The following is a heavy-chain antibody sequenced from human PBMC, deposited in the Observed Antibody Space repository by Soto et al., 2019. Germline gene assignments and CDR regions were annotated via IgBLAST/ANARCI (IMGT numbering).Heavy chain of an antibody. J-gene: IGHJ5*02. CDR2: INSDGSKT. Sequence: QPGGSLSLSCAASGFIFSTFGMHWVRQAPGKGLEWVSRINSDGSKTTYADAVKGRFTISRDNAQNTVYLQMNSLRGEDTAFFYCATVAPNSYNWLDPWGQRTLVTVSS. CDR1: GFIFSTFG. V-gene: IGHV3-74*01. CDR3: ATVAPNSYNWLDP. D-gene: IGHD5-12*01.